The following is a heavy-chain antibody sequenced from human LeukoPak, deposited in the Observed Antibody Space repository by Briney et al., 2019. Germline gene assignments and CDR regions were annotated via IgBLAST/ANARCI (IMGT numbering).Heavy chain of an antibody. J-gene: IGHJ4*02. CDR2: IIPIFGTA. CDR3: ASPPGSSMVEGFDY. CDR1: GGTFSSYA. V-gene: IGHV1-69*13. D-gene: IGHD3-10*01. Sequence: ASVKVPCKAPGGTFSSYAISWVRQAPGQGLEWMGGIIPIFGTANYVQKFQGRVTITADESTSTAYMELSSLRSEDTAVYYCASPPGSSMVEGFDYWGQGTLVTVSS.